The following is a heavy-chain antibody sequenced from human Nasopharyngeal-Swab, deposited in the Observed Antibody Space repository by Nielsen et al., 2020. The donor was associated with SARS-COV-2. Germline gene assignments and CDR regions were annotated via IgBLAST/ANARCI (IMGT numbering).Heavy chain of an antibody. J-gene: IGHJ6*02. CDR1: GFTFSSHA. Sequence: GRSLRLSCAASGFTFSSHAMSWVRQAPGKGLEWVSAISGSGGSTYYADSVKGRFTISRDNSKNTLYLQMNSLRAEDTAVYYCAKDPTIYYGMDVWGQGTTVTVSS. V-gene: IGHV3-23*01. CDR3: AKDPTIYYGMDV. D-gene: IGHD2-21*01. CDR2: ISGSGGST.